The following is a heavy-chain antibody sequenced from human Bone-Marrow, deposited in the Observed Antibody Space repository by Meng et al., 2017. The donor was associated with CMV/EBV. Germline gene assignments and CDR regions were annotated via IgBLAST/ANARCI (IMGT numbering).Heavy chain of an antibody. CDR3: SRSGSRGYGGGFEY. Sequence: ASVKVSCKASGYTFGNYDINWLRQATGQRLEWMGWVNPKSGNTLYARNFQDSVIFTRNSSITTAYMELSGLNTDETGVYYCSRSGSRGYGGGFEYWGQGRLVTVSS. V-gene: IGHV1-8*03. D-gene: IGHD3-10*01. J-gene: IGHJ4*02. CDR2: VNPKSGNT. CDR1: GYTFGNYD.